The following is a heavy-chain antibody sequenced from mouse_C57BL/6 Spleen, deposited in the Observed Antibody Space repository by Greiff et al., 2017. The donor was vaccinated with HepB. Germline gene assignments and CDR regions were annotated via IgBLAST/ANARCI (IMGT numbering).Heavy chain of an antibody. V-gene: IGHV1-42*01. CDR2: INPSTGGT. J-gene: IGHJ4*01. Sequence: EVQLQQSGPELVKPGASVKISCKASGYSFTGYYMNWVKQSPEKSLEWIGEINPSTGGTTYNQKFKAKATLTVDKSSSTAYMQLKSLTSEDSAVYYCARSPDYGAMDYWGQGTSVTVSS. CDR1: GYSFTGYY. CDR3: ARSPDYGAMDY.